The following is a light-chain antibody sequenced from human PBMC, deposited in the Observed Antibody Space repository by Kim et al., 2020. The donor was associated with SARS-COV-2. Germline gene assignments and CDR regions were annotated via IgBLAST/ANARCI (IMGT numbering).Light chain of an antibody. CDR3: QQYGSSPWT. CDR1: QRVSSGY. CDR2: GAS. V-gene: IGKV3-20*01. Sequence: SRGERAIDSCRASQRVSSGYLAWFQQQPGQAPRLLIYGASKRAAGVPDRFSGSGSGTDFTLTISRLEPEDFVVFYCQQYGSSPWTFGQGTKVDIK. J-gene: IGKJ1*01.